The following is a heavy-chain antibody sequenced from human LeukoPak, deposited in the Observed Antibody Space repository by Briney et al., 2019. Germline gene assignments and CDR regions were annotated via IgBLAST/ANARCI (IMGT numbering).Heavy chain of an antibody. CDR3: ARVVDDAFDI. CDR2: IYYSGST. V-gene: IGHV4-61*08. J-gene: IGHJ3*02. CDR1: GGSISSGGYY. Sequence: SETLSLTCTVSGGSISSGGYYWSWIRQPPGKGLEWIGYIYYSGSTNYNPSLKSRVTISVDTSKNQFSLKLSSVTAADTAVYYCARVVDDAFDIWGQGTMVTVSS. D-gene: IGHD2-15*01.